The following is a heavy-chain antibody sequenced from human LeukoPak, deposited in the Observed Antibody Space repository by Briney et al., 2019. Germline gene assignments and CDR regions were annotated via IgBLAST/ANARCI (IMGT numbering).Heavy chain of an antibody. Sequence: GGSLRLSCAASGFTFSTYWMTWVRQAPGKGLEWVANTNQDGSEKSYVDSVKGRFTISRDNAKNSLFLQMNSLRAEDTAVYYCARAKVNYGDPWYFDYWGQGTLVTVSS. J-gene: IGHJ4*02. CDR1: GFTFSTYW. V-gene: IGHV3-7*02. CDR2: TNQDGSEK. D-gene: IGHD4-17*01. CDR3: ARAKVNYGDPWYFDY.